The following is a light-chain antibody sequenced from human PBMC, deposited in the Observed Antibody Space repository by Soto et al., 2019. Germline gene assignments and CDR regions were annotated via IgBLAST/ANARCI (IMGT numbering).Light chain of an antibody. CDR1: KLGDKY. J-gene: IGLJ2*01. CDR3: QAWDISTPVV. Sequence: SYELTQPPSVSVSPGQTASITCSGDKLGDKYACWYQQKPGQSPVLVIYQDSKRPSGIPERFSGSKSGNTATLTISGTQAMDEADYYCQAWDISTPVVFGGGTKVTVL. CDR2: QDS. V-gene: IGLV3-1*01.